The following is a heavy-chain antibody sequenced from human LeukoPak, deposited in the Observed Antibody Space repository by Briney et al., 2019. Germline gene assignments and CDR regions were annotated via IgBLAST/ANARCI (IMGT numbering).Heavy chain of an antibody. CDR1: GFTFSSYE. Sequence: GGSLRLSCAASGFTFSSYEMNWVRQAPGKGLEWVSYISSSGSTIYYADSVKGRFTISRDNAKNSLYLQMNSLRAEDTAVYYCTKDGGYSYGAYFDYWGQGTLVTVSS. CDR3: TKDGGYSYGAYFDY. CDR2: ISSSGSTI. V-gene: IGHV3-48*03. D-gene: IGHD5-18*01. J-gene: IGHJ4*02.